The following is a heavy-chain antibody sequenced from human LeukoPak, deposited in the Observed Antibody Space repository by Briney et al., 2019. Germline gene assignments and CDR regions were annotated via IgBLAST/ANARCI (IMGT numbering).Heavy chain of an antibody. CDR2: MTSSSSYI. Sequence: GGSLRLSCAASGFTFSSYSMNWVRQAPGKGLEWVSSMTSSSSYIYYADSVKGRFTISRDNAKNSLYLQMNSLRAEDTAVYYCARDNTIFGVVMGCMDVWGKGTTVTVSS. CDR3: ARDNTIFGVVMGCMDV. V-gene: IGHV3-21*01. D-gene: IGHD3-3*01. CDR1: GFTFSSYS. J-gene: IGHJ6*03.